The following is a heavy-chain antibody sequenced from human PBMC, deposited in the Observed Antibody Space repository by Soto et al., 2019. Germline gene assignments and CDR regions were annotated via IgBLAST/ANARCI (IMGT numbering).Heavy chain of an antibody. CDR2: ISGSGGST. CDR3: AKVYGYSSAWSNWYDP. D-gene: IGHD6-19*01. CDR1: GFTFSNYA. Sequence: EVQLLESGGGLVQPGGSLRLSCAASGFTFSNYAMSWVRQAPGKGLEWVSDISGSGGSTYYADSVKGRFTISRDNSKNPLYLQMNSLRADDTAVYYCAKVYGYSSAWSNWYDPLGQGTLVTVSS. V-gene: IGHV3-23*01. J-gene: IGHJ5*02.